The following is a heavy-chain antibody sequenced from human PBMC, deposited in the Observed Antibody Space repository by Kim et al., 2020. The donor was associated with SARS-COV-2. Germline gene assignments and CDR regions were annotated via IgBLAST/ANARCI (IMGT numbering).Heavy chain of an antibody. J-gene: IGHJ4*02. CDR1: GFTFSSYS. CDR3: ARDKRAYCGGDCYSFDY. D-gene: IGHD2-21*02. Sequence: GGSLRLSCAASGFTFSSYSMNWVRQAPGKGLEWVSYISSSSSTIYYADSVKGRFTISRDNAKNSLYLQMNSLRDEDTAVYYCARDKRAYCGGDCYSFDYWGQGTLVTVSS. CDR2: ISSSSSTI. V-gene: IGHV3-48*02.